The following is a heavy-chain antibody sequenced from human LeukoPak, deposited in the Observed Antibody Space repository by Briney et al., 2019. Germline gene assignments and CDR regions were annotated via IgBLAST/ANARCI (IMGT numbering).Heavy chain of an antibody. Sequence: GGSLRLSCAASEFTFSSYWMSWVRQAPGKGLEWVANIKQDGSEKYYVDSVKGRFTISRDNAKNSLHLQMNSLRAEDTAVYYCAREFSSSGWAWGQGTLVTVSS. V-gene: IGHV3-7*01. J-gene: IGHJ5*02. CDR3: AREFSSSGWA. D-gene: IGHD6-19*01. CDR2: IKQDGSEK. CDR1: EFTFSSYW.